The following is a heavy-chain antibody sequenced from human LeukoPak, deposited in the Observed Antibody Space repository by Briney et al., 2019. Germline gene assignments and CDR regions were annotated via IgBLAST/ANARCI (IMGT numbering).Heavy chain of an antibody. CDR1: GGSISSSSYY. Sequence: PSETLSLTCTVSGGSISSSSYYWGWIRQPPGKGLEWIGSIYYSGSTYYNPSLKSRVTISVDTSKNQFSLKLSSVTAADTAVYYCARASGFRLGELSFDYWGQGTLVTVSS. CDR2: IYYSGST. V-gene: IGHV4-39*07. D-gene: IGHD3-16*02. J-gene: IGHJ4*02. CDR3: ARASGFRLGELSFDY.